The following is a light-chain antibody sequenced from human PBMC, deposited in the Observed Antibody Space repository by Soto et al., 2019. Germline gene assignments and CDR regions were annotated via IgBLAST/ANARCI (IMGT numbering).Light chain of an antibody. CDR3: CSYAGSNRGV. J-gene: IGLJ1*01. CDR2: EVS. Sequence: QSVLAQPPSASGSPGQSVTISCTGTSSDVGGYNYVSWYQQRPGKAPKLMIYEVSKRLAGVPDRFSGSKSGNTASLTVSGLQAEDEADYFCCSYAGSNRGVFGTGTKVTVL. CDR1: SSDVGGYNY. V-gene: IGLV2-8*01.